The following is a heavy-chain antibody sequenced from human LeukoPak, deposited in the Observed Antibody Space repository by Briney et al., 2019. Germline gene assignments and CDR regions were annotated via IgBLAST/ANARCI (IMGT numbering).Heavy chain of an antibody. V-gene: IGHV4-30-2*01. CDR1: GGSISSGGYY. J-gene: IGHJ4*02. D-gene: IGHD2-21*01. CDR3: AKGTIYVVIAKLYYFDY. CDR2: IYHSGST. Sequence: SQTLSLTCTVSGGSISSGGYYWSWIRQPPGKGLEWIGYIYHSGSTYYNPSLKSRVTISVDRSKNQFSLKLSSVTAADTAVYYCAKGTIYVVIAKLYYFDYWGQGTLVTVSS.